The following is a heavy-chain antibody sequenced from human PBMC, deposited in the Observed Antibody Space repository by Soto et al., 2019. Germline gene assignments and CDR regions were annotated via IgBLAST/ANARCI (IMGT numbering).Heavy chain of an antibody. Sequence: EASVKVSCKASGDTFSSYAISWVRQAPGQGLEWMGGIIPIFGTANYAQKFQGRVTITADKSTSTAYMELSSLRSEDTAVYYCAGQPKPFPQFFFFCRGMDVWGQGPKVTLS. CDR1: GDTFSSYA. D-gene: IGHD3-3*01. CDR2: IIPIFGTA. V-gene: IGHV1-69*06. J-gene: IGHJ6*02. CDR3: AGQPKPFPQFFFFCRGMDV.